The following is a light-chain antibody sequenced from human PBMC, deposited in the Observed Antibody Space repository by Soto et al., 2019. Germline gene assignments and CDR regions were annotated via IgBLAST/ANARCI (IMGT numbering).Light chain of an antibody. CDR3: QHYGASPRT. V-gene: IGKV3-20*01. CDR2: GVS. J-gene: IGKJ1*01. CDR1: QTITSTH. Sequence: EIVLTQSPGTLSLFPGERATLSYRASQTITSTHLAWYQQKPGQAPRLLIYGVSNRASGFPDRFSGSGSGTDFPLTISGLEPDDFAVYYCQHYGASPRTFGQGTKVEI.